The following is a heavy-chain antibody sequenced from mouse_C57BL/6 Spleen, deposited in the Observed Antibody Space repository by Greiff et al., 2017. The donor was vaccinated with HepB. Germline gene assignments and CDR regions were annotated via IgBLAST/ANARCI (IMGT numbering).Heavy chain of an antibody. CDR1: GYSITSGYY. D-gene: IGHD2-4*01. CDR3: ARENFYYDYDEGD. J-gene: IGHJ4*01. Sequence: EVQLQQSGPGLVKPSQSLSLTCSVTGYSITSGYYWNWIRQFPGNKLEWMGYISYDGSNNYNPSLKNRISITRDTSKNQFFLKLNSVTTEDTATYYCARENFYYDYDEGDWGQGTSVTVSS. CDR2: ISYDGSN. V-gene: IGHV3-6*01.